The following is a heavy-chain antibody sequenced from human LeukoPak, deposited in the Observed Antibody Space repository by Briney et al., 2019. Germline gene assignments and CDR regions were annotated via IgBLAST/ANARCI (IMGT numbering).Heavy chain of an antibody. V-gene: IGHV4-39*07. J-gene: IGHJ4*02. CDR1: GGSISSSSYY. CDR2: IYYSGST. CDR3: AREQNHFDY. Sequence: SETLSLTCTVSGGSISSSSYYWGWIRQPPGKGLEWIGSIYYSGSTYYNPSLKSRVTISVDTSKNQFSLKLSSVTAADTAVYYCAREQNHFDYWGQGTLVTVSS.